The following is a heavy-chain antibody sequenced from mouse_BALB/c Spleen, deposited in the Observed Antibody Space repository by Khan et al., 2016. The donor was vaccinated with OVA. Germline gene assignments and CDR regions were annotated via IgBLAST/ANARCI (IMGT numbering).Heavy chain of an antibody. J-gene: IGHJ3*01. CDR1: GFDFRRYW. D-gene: IGHD2-14*01. V-gene: IGHV4-1*02. CDR2: INPDSSTI. Sequence: EVQLVETGGGLVQPGGSLKLSCAASGFDFRRYWMSWVRQAPGKGLEWIGEINPDSSTINYTPSLKDKFIISRDNAKNTLYLQMSKVRSEDTALYYCARPYRYDGKAWFAYWGQGTLVTVSA. CDR3: ARPYRYDGKAWFAY.